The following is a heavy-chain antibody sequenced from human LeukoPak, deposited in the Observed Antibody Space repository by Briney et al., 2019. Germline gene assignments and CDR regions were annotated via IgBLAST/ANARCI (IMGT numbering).Heavy chain of an antibody. CDR1: GESFSGYY. V-gene: IGHV4-34*01. J-gene: IGHJ5*02. Sequence: PSETLSLTCAVYGESFSGYYWSWIRQPPGKGLEWIGEINHSGSTNYNPSLESRVTISVDTSKNQFSLKLSSVTAADTAVYYCARWDTYDYDSSGYNWFDPWGQGTLVTVSS. D-gene: IGHD3-22*01. CDR3: ARWDTYDYDSSGYNWFDP. CDR2: INHSGST.